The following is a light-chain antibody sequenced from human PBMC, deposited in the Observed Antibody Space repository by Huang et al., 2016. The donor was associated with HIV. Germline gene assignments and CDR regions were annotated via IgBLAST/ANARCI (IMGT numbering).Light chain of an antibody. CDR3: QQYGSSPPT. CDR2: GAS. Sequence: EIVLTQSPGTLSLSPGERATLSCRASQSVSSSYLAWYQQKPGQAPRLRIYGASSSATAIPDRFSGSGSGTDFTLTIGRLEPEDFAVYYCQQYGSSPPTFGQGTKVEIK. V-gene: IGKV3-20*01. CDR1: QSVSSSY. J-gene: IGKJ1*01.